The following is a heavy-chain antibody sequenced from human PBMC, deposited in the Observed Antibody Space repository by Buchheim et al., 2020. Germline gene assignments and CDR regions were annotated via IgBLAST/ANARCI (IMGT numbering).Heavy chain of an antibody. D-gene: IGHD3-16*01. J-gene: IGHJ6*02. CDR3: AGASSSIYDYVWGSYDHGMDV. CDR2: ISYDGSNK. CDR1: GFTFSSYA. V-gene: IGHV3-30-3*01. Sequence: QVQLVESGGGVVQPGRSLRLSCAASGFTFSSYAMHWVRQAPGKGLEWVAVISYDGSNKYYADSVKGRFTISRDNSKNTLYLQMNSLGAEDTAVYYCAGASSSIYDYVWGSYDHGMDVWGQGTT.